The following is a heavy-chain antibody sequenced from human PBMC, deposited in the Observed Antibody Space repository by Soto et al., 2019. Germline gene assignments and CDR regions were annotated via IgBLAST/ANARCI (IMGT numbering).Heavy chain of an antibody. D-gene: IGHD1-26*01. Sequence: QVQLVESGGGVVQPGGSLRLSCAASGFSFSTYGMHWVRQAPGKGLEWVAVIWNDGSNKYYIDSVKGRFTVSRDNSKNTLYLKMNSLRAEDTAMYFCARDQQGATWDWGQGTLVTVSS. V-gene: IGHV3-33*01. CDR1: GFSFSTYG. CDR2: IWNDGSNK. CDR3: ARDQQGATWD. J-gene: IGHJ4*02.